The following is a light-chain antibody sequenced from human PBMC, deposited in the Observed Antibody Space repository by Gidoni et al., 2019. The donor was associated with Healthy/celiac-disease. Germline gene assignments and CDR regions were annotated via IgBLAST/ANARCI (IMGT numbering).Light chain of an antibody. CDR2: RNN. CDR3: AAWDDSLSGPV. CDR1: SSNIGSTY. Sequence: QSVLTQPPSASGPPGQGVPTSCSGSSSNIGSTYVYCYQQLPGTAPKLPIYRNNQRPSGVPDRFSGSKSGTSASLAISGLRSEDEADYYCAAWDDSLSGPVFGGGTKLTVL. V-gene: IGLV1-47*01. J-gene: IGLJ2*01.